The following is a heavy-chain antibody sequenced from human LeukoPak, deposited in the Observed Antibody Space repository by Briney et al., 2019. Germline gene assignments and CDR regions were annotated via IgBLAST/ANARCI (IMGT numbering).Heavy chain of an antibody. J-gene: IGHJ6*02. CDR2: IYPSGST. CDR3: ARHSPLNYGMDV. V-gene: IGHV4-38-2*01. D-gene: IGHD2-21*01. Sequence: SETLSLTCAVSGYSISSGYYWGWIRQPPGKGLEWIGTIYPSGSTNYNPSLKSRVTISVDTSKSQFSLKLSSVTAADTAVYYCARHSPLNYGMDVWGQGTTVTVSS. CDR1: GYSISSGYY.